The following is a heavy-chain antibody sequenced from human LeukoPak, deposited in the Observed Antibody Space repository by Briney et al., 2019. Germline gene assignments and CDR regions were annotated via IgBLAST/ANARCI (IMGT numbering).Heavy chain of an antibody. Sequence: ASVKVSCKASGYTFTSYYMHWVRQAPGQGLEWMGWINPNSGGTNYAQKFQGWVTMTRDTSISTAYMELSRLRSDDTAVYYCARDGLVRGWYEAYYYYGMDVWGQGTTVTVSS. CDR1: GYTFTSYY. J-gene: IGHJ6*02. CDR3: ARDGLVRGWYEAYYYYGMDV. D-gene: IGHD6-19*01. CDR2: INPNSGGT. V-gene: IGHV1-2*04.